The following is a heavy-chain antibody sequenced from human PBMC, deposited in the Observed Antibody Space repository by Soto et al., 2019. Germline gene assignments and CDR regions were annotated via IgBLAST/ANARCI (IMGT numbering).Heavy chain of an antibody. Sequence: GASVKVSCKVSGYTLTELSMHWVRQAPGKGLEWMGGFDPEDGETIYAQKFQGRVTMTEDTSTDTAYMELSSLRSEDTAVYYCATTYSSSPEGSLFDYWGQGTLVTVSS. CDR3: ATTYSSSPEGSLFDY. V-gene: IGHV1-24*01. CDR2: FDPEDGET. J-gene: IGHJ4*02. CDR1: GYTLTELS. D-gene: IGHD6-6*01.